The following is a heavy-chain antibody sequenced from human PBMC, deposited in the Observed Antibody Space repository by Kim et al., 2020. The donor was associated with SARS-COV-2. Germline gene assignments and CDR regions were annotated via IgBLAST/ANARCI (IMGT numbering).Heavy chain of an antibody. Sequence: IKHTDYGKARLPISRDNAKNPLYLKMNSLGAEDTAVYYCASDTAMAHFDYWGQGTLVTVSS. V-gene: IGHV3-11*01. CDR3: ASDTAMAHFDY. J-gene: IGHJ4*02. D-gene: IGHD5-18*01. CDR2: I.